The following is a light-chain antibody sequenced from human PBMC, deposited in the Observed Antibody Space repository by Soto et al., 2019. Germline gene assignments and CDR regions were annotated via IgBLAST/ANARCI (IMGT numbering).Light chain of an antibody. CDR3: QQYDNLIT. CDR1: QDISNY. V-gene: IGKV1-33*01. CDR2: DAS. Sequence: DIQMTHSPSSLSASVGDRVTITCHASQDISNYLNWYQQKPGKAPKLLIYDASNLETGVPSRFSGSGSGTDFTFTISSLQPEDIATYYCQQYDNLITFGQGTRLEI. J-gene: IGKJ5*01.